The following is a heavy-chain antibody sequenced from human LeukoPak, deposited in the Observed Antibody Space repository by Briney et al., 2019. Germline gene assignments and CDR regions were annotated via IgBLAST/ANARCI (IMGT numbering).Heavy chain of an antibody. J-gene: IGHJ4*02. CDR2: ISGINDNI. Sequence: PGGSLRLSCVASGFTFNTYSMNWVRQAPGKGLEWVSYISGINDNIFYADSVKGRFTISRDNAKNSLYLQMNSLRAEDTAIYYCVRDPLGGHFDLRGQGTLVTVSS. V-gene: IGHV3-21*06. CDR3: VRDPLGGHFDL. CDR1: GFTFNTYS.